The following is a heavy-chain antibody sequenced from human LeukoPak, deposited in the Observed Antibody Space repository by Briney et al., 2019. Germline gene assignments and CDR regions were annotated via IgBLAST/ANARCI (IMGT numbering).Heavy chain of an antibody. CDR3: ARWKAANWFDP. Sequence: VASVKVSCKASGGTFSSYAISWVRQAPGQGLEWMGWINPNSGGTNYAQKFQGRVTMTRDTSISTAYMELSRLRSDDTAVYYCARWKAANWFDPWGQGTLVTVSS. D-gene: IGHD1-1*01. J-gene: IGHJ5*02. CDR2: INPNSGGT. CDR1: GGTFSSYA. V-gene: IGHV1-2*02.